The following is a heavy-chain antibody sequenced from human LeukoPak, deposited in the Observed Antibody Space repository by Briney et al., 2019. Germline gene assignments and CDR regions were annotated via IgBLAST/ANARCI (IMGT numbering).Heavy chain of an antibody. CDR1: GYIFTSYD. D-gene: IGHD2-2*01. CDR2: MNPNSGNT. CDR3: ARAKGGGIVVVTDDIRKRYWFDA. Sequence: WSSVKVSCKASGYIFTSYDINWVVQATGQGLELMVWMNPNSGNTGYAQKFQGRVTMTRNTSISTAYMELSSLRSEDTAVYYCARAKGGGIVVVTDDIRKRYWFDAWGQGTLVTVSS. V-gene: IGHV1-8*01. J-gene: IGHJ5*02.